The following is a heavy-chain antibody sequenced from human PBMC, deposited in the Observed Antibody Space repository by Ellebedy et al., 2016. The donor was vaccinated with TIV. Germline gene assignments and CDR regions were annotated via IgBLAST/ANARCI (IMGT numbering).Heavy chain of an antibody. CDR1: GFTFSDYH. CDR3: ARGELYSSTWYTY. Sequence: GESLKISXAASGFTFSDYHMTWIRQAPGKGLEWVSYITSSGSGMYYADSVKGRFTISRDNAENSLYLQMNSLRAEDTAVYYCARGELYSSTWYTYWGQGTPVTVSS. D-gene: IGHD6-13*01. J-gene: IGHJ4*02. V-gene: IGHV3-11*01. CDR2: ITSSGSGM.